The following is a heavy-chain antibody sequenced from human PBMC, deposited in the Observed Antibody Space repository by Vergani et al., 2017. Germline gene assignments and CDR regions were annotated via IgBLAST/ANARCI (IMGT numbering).Heavy chain of an antibody. J-gene: IGHJ4*02. Sequence: QVQLQESGPGLVRPSQTLSLTCTVSGASISSGSYYWSWFRQPAGKRLEWIGRFYTGGGTNYNPSLKSRVTISVDTSKNQFSLRVNSVTAADTAVYYCVRGAWESGGPYSGCWGRGTLVSVSS. CDR2: FYTGGGT. CDR3: VRGAWESGGPYSGC. D-gene: IGHD2-15*01. CDR1: GASISSGSYY. V-gene: IGHV4-61*02.